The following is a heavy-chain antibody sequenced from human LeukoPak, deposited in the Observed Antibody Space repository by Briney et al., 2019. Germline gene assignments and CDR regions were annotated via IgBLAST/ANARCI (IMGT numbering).Heavy chain of an antibody. CDR1: GFTFSSYW. CDR2: INSDGSST. J-gene: IGHJ4*02. D-gene: IGHD3-22*01. CDR3: AKEVYSGYYTPGDY. Sequence: GSLRLSCAASGFTFSSYWMHWVRQAPGKGLVWVSRINSDGSSTSYADSVKGRFTISRDNAKNTLYLQMNSLRAEDTAVYFCAKEVYSGYYTPGDYWGQGNLVTVSS. V-gene: IGHV3-74*01.